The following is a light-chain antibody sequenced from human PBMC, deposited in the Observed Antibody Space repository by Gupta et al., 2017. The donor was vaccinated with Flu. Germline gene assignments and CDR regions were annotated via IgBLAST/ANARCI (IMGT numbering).Light chain of an antibody. J-gene: IGKJ1*01. Sequence: EIVLTQSPGTLSLSPGERATLSCRATQSVRSSYLAWYQQKPGQAPRLLIYGASSRATGIPDRFSGSGSGTDFTLTISRLEPEDFAVFYCQQDRSSPWTFGQGTKVEIK. CDR1: QSVRSSY. CDR2: GAS. CDR3: QQDRSSPWT. V-gene: IGKV3-20*01.